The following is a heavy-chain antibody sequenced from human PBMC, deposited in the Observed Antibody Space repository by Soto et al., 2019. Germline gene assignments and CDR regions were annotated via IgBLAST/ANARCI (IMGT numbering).Heavy chain of an antibody. D-gene: IGHD3-10*01. CDR3: ARAKYYYGSGSYYNVYYYYGMDV. V-gene: IGHV4-34*01. CDR1: GGSFSGYY. Sequence: SETLSLTCAVYGGSFSGYYWSWIRQPPGKGLEWIGEINHSGSTNYNPSLKSRVTISVDTSKNQFSLKLSSGTAADTAVYYCARAKYYYGSGSYYNVYYYYGMDVWGQGTTVTVSS. J-gene: IGHJ6*02. CDR2: INHSGST.